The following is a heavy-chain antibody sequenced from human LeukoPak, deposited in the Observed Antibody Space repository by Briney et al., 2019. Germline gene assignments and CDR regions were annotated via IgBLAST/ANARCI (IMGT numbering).Heavy chain of an antibody. V-gene: IGHV3-49*03. J-gene: IGHJ4*02. CDR2: IASKIHGGTM. CDR1: GFTFGDYA. CDR3: VRSRFGTGFDY. Sequence: PGGSLRLSCITSGFTFGDYAVSWFRQAPGKGLEWVGFIASKIHGGTMEYAASVKGRFTISRDDPKNSLFLQMNSLKIEDTAVYYCVRSRFGTGFDYWGQGTLVTVSS. D-gene: IGHD1-1*01.